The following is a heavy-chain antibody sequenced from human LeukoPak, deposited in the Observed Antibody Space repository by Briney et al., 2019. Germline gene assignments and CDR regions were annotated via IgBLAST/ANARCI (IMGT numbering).Heavy chain of an antibody. J-gene: IGHJ3*02. CDR3: ARGFKLGKLRYFPPGSFDI. D-gene: IGHD3-9*01. CDR1: GGSFSGYY. V-gene: IGHV4-34*01. CDR2: INHSGST. Sequence: PSESLSLTCAVYGGSFSGYYWSWIRQPPGKGLEWIGEINHSGSTNYNPSLKGRVTISVDTSKNQFSLKLSSVTAADTAVYYCARGFKLGKLRYFPPGSFDIWGQGTMVTVSS.